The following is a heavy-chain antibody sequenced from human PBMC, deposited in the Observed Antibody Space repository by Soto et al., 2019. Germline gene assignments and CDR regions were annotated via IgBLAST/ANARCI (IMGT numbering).Heavy chain of an antibody. V-gene: IGHV1-18*01. D-gene: IGHD2-21*02. CDR3: ASGGVTGMRRGEAFDI. Sequence: ASVKVSCKASGYTFTSYGISWVRQAPGQGLEWMGWISAYNGNTNYAQKLQGRVTMTTDTSTSTAYMELRSLRSDDTAVYYCASGGVTGMRRGEAFDIWGQGTMVTVSS. CDR1: GYTFTSYG. CDR2: ISAYNGNT. J-gene: IGHJ3*02.